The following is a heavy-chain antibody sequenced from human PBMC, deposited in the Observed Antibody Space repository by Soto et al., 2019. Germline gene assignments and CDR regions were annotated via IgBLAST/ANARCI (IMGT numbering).Heavy chain of an antibody. CDR2: INHSGST. V-gene: IGHV4-34*01. J-gene: IGHJ6*02. CDR1: GGSFSGYY. Sequence: QVQLQQWGAGLLKPSETLSLTCAVYGGSFSGYYWSWIRQPPGKGLEWIGEINHSGSTNYNPSLKSRVTISVDTSKNQFSLKLSSVTAADTAVYYCARGFRYYYGMDVWDQGTTVTVSS. CDR3: ARGFRYYYGMDV.